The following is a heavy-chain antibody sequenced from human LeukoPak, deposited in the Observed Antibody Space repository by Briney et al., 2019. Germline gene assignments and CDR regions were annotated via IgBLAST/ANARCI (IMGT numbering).Heavy chain of an antibody. D-gene: IGHD6-19*01. J-gene: IGHJ4*02. CDR2: IKEDGSEK. CDR1: GFTFSTYW. Sequence: AGGSLRLSCTASGFTFSTYWMTWVRQTPGKGLEWVANIKEDGSEKGYADFVKGRFTISRDNAKNSLYLQMNSLRVDDTAMYYCTRNSGWYRLDYWGQGTLVTVSS. CDR3: TRNSGWYRLDY. V-gene: IGHV3-7*01.